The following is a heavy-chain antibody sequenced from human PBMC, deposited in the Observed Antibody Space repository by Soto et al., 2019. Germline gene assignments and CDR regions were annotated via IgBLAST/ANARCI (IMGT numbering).Heavy chain of an antibody. V-gene: IGHV4-59*01. CDR3: ARDGGYCSGGSCYPLGYDY. D-gene: IGHD2-15*01. Sequence: QVQLQESGPGLVKPSETLSLTCTVSGGSISSYYWSWIRQPPGKGLEWIGYIYYSGSTNYNPSLKSRVTISVDTSKNQFSLKLSSVTAADTAVYYCARDGGYCSGGSCYPLGYDYWGQGTLVTVSS. J-gene: IGHJ4*02. CDR2: IYYSGST. CDR1: GGSISSYY.